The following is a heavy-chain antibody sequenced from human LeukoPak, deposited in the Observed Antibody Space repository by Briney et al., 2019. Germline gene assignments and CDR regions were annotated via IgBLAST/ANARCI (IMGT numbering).Heavy chain of an antibody. CDR3: AGGWFGEYEFDY. Sequence: PSETPSLTCTVSGGSISSGSYYWGWIRQPPGRGLEWIGSAFYSGNTYYNPSLKSRVTISVDTSKNHFSLRLSPVTAADTAVYYCAGGWFGEYEFDYWGQGTLVTVSS. J-gene: IGHJ4*02. CDR1: GGSISSGSYY. CDR2: AFYSGNT. D-gene: IGHD3-10*01. V-gene: IGHV4-39*07.